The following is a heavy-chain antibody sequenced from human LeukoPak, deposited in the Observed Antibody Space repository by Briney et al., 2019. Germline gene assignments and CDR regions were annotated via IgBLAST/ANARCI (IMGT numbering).Heavy chain of an antibody. D-gene: IGHD3-22*01. Sequence: PGGSLRLSCAASGFTFSEAWMSWVRQAPGKGLEWVSSISSSSSYIYYADSVKGRFTISRDNSKNTLYLQMNSLRAEDTAVYYCAKEFRDYDSSGYYYGDAFDIWGQGTMVTVSS. CDR1: GFTFSEAW. V-gene: IGHV3-21*04. CDR2: ISSSSSYI. J-gene: IGHJ3*02. CDR3: AKEFRDYDSSGYYYGDAFDI.